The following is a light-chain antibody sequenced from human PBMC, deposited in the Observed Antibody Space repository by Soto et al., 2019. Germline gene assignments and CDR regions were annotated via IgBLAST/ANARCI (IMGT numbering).Light chain of an antibody. CDR1: SGHSSYA. CDR3: QTWGTGIRV. CDR2: VNGDGSH. J-gene: IGLJ3*02. Sequence: QSALTQSPSASASLGASVRLTCALRSGHSSYAIAWHQQQPEKGPRFLMKVNGDGSHIKGDGIPDRFSGSSSGTERYLTISSLQSEDEADYYCQTWGTGIRVFGGGTKLTVL. V-gene: IGLV4-69*01.